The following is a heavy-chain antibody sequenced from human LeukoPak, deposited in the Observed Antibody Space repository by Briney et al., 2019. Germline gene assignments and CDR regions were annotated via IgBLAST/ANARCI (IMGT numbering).Heavy chain of an antibody. D-gene: IGHD5-12*01. CDR2: ISGSGGST. CDR1: GFIFSSFA. Sequence: AGGSLRLSCSASGFIFSSFAMSWVPQAPGKGLEWVSGISGSGGSTYYADSVKGRFTISRDSSKNTLYLQMNSLRAEDTAVYYCARSRSGGLSPPDYWGQGTLVTVSS. V-gene: IGHV3-23*01. J-gene: IGHJ4*02. CDR3: ARSRSGGLSPPDY.